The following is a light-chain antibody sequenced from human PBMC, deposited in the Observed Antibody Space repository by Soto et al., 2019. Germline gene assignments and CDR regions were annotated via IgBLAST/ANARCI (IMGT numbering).Light chain of an antibody. V-gene: IGLV2-14*01. CDR1: SSDVGGYNY. CDR3: SSYTSSSTLFV. CDR2: DVS. Sequence: QSALTQPASVSGSPGQSITISCTGTSSDVGGYNYVSWYQQHPGKAPKLMIYDVSNRPSGVSNRFSCSKSGNTASLTISGLQAEDEADYYCSSYTSSSTLFVFGAGTKLTVL. J-gene: IGLJ1*01.